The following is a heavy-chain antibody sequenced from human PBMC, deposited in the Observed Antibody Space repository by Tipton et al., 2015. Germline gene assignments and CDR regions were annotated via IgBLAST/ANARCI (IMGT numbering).Heavy chain of an antibody. CDR3: ARCQCYGGNCAREYCNSFDL. CDR2: VSTSGST. J-gene: IGHJ5*02. Sequence: GLVKPSETLSLTCTVSGGSISGSHWYWFRQPAGKGLEWSGGVSTSGSTNYNSSLKSRVTTSVDTSKNHFSLSLSSASAANTAVYYCARCQCYGGNCAREYCNSFDLWGQGTLVTVSS. V-gene: IGHV4-4*07. CDR1: GGSISGSH. D-gene: IGHD2-15*01.